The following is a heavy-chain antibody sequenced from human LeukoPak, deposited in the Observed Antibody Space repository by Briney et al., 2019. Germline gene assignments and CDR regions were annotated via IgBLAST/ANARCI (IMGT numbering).Heavy chain of an antibody. CDR2: INPNSGGT. CDR1: GYTFTGYY. CDR3: ASVESMIREHTAMVPFDY. Sequence: ASVKVSCKASGYTFTGYYMHWVRQAPGQGLEWMGWINPNSGGTNYAQKFQGRVTMTGDTSISTAYMELSRLRSDDTAVYYCASVESMIREHTAMVPFDYWGQGTLVTVSS. V-gene: IGHV1-2*02. J-gene: IGHJ4*02. D-gene: IGHD5-18*01.